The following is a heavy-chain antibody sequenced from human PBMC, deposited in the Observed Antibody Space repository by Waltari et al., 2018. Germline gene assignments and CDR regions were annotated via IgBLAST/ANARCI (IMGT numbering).Heavy chain of an antibody. CDR1: GGSFSGYY. D-gene: IGHD1-1*01. Sequence: QVQLQQWGAGLLKPSETLSLTCAVYGGSFSGYYWSWIRQPPGKGLEWIGEINHSGSTNYNPSLKRRVTISVDTSKNQFSLKLRCVTAADTAVEYCARVGGGDGYNCEYFQHWGQGTLVTVSS. J-gene: IGHJ1*01. CDR2: INHSGST. CDR3: ARVGGGDGYNCEYFQH. V-gene: IGHV4-34*01.